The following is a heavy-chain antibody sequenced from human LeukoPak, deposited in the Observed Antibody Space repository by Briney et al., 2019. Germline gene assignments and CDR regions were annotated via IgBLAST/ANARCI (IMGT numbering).Heavy chain of an antibody. D-gene: IGHD1/OR15-1a*01. J-gene: IGHJ4*02. CDR1: GFTFSSYS. CDR2: ISSSSSYI. Sequence: GGSLRLSCAASGFTFSSYSMNWVRQAPGKGLEWVSSISSSSSYIYYADSVKGRFTISRDNAKNSLYLQMNSLRAEDTAVYYRARELTTVPYYFDYWGQGTLVTVSS. CDR3: ARELTTVPYYFDY. V-gene: IGHV3-21*01.